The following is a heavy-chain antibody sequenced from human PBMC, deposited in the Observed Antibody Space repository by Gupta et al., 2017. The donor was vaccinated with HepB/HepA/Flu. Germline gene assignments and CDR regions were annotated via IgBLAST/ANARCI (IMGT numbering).Heavy chain of an antibody. CDR1: GFTFSSYA. CDR2: IIGSGGST. V-gene: IGHV3-23*01. Sequence: EVQLLESGGGLVQPGGSLRLSCAASGFTFSSYAMNWVRQAPGKGLEWVSAIIGSGGSTYYADSVKGRFTISRDNSKNTLYLQMNSLRAEDTAVYYCAKSLAPYDYVWGVLGYWGQGTLVTVSS. J-gene: IGHJ4*02. CDR3: AKSLAPYDYVWGVLGY. D-gene: IGHD3-16*01.